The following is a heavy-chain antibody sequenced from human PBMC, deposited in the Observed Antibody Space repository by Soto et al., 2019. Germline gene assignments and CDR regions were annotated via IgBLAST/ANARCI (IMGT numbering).Heavy chain of an antibody. V-gene: IGHV2-70*01. J-gene: IGHJ6*02. Sequence: SGPTLVNPTQTLTLTCTFSGFSLSTSGMCVSWIRQPPGKALEWLALIDWDDDKYYSTSLKTRLTISKDTSKNQVVLTMTNMDPVDTATYYCARMGGLENSYYYYVMDVWGQGTTVTVTS. CDR3: ARMGGLENSYYYYVMDV. D-gene: IGHD3-16*01. CDR2: IDWDDDK. CDR1: GFSLSTSGMC.